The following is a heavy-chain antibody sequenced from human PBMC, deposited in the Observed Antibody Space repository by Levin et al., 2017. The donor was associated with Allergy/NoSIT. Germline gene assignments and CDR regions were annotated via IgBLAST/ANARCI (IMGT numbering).Heavy chain of an antibody. CDR2: IYYSGST. D-gene: IGHD5-18*01. J-gene: IGHJ4*02. CDR3: ARVLSGYSYGLFDY. V-gene: IGHV4-59*01. CDR1: GGSISSYY. Sequence: SETLSLTCTVSGGSISSYYWSWIRQPPGKGLEWIGYIYYSGSTNYNPSLKSRVTISVDTSKNQFSLKLSSVTAADTAVYYCARVLSGYSYGLFDYWGQGTLVTVSS.